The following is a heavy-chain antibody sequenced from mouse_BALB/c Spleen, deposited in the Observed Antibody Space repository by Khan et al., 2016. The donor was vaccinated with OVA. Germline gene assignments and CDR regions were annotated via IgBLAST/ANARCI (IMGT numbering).Heavy chain of an antibody. J-gene: IGHJ2*01. CDR2: TNPTNGRT. Sequence: VQLQQSGAELVKAGASVKMSCKASGYTFTSYWMHWVKQRLGQGLEWFAETNPTNGRTYYNEKFKSKATLTVDKSSSTAYMLLSGPTFEDSAVYDWARSKKIVATYFDYWGQGTTLTVSS. CDR3: ARSKKIVATYFDY. D-gene: IGHD1-1*01. CDR1: GYTFTSYW. V-gene: IGHV1S81*02.